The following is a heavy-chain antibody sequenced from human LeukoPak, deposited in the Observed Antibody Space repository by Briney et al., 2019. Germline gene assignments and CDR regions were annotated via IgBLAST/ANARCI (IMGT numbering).Heavy chain of an antibody. CDR1: GGSISSSY. CDR2: IYYIGST. CDR3: ESKGKLHSSYYYLDV. J-gene: IGHJ6*03. D-gene: IGHD1-7*01. V-gene: IGHV4-59*01. Sequence: SETLSLTCTVSGGSISSSYWSWIRQAPGKGLEWIGWIYYIGSTNYNPSLKSRVTMSVDTSNSQFSLKLTSVTAADTAVYYCESKGKLHSSYYYLDVWGIGTTVTVSS.